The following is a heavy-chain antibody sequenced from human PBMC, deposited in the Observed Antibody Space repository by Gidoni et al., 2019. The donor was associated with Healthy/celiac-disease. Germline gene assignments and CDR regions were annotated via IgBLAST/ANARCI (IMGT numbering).Heavy chain of an antibody. CDR1: GFTFSSYA. J-gene: IGHJ4*02. V-gene: IGHV3-30*04. D-gene: IGHD6-19*01. CDR3: ARVLAVAGGTPGAGLGY. CDR2: ISYDGSNK. Sequence: QVQLVESGGGVVQPGRSLRLSCAASGFTFSSYAMHWVRQAPGKGLEWVAVISYDGSNKYYADSVKGRFTISRDNSKNTLYLQMNSLRAEDTAVYYCARVLAVAGGTPGAGLGYWGQGTLVTVSS.